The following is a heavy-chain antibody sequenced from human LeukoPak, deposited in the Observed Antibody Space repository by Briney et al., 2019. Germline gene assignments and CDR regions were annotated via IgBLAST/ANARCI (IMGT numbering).Heavy chain of an antibody. V-gene: IGHV4-4*07. CDR3: ARDIVYLIDEDYG. D-gene: IGHD4-17*01. J-gene: IGHJ4*02. CDR2: IHTSGSA. CDR1: GSSFNTYY. Sequence: SETLSLTCSVSGSSFNTYYWSWIRQPAGKAVEWIGRIHTSGSADYSPSLQSRVTISVDMSKKEFSLKLTSVTAADTAVYYCARDIVYLIDEDYGWGQGTLVTVSS.